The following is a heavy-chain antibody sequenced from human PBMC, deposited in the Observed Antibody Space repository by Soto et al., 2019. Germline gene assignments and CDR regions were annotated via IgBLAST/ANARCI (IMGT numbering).Heavy chain of an antibody. Sequence: PGESLKISCQAFEYSFPIYWISWVRQMPGGGLEWMGRIDPSDSFATYSPSFQGHVTISADKSTRIVYLQWRSLKASDTATYYCARHQSGSGNSNFDFWGQGTPVTVSS. V-gene: IGHV5-10-1*01. J-gene: IGHJ4*02. CDR3: ARHQSGSGNSNFDF. CDR1: EYSFPIYW. CDR2: IDPSDSFA. D-gene: IGHD3-10*01.